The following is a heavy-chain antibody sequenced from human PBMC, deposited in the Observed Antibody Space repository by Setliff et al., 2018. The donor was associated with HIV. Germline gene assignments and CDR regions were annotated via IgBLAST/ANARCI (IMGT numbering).Heavy chain of an antibody. CDR2: IKEDGSEK. CDR3: ARDRYSGSSTDY. J-gene: IGHJ4*02. D-gene: IGHD1-26*01. V-gene: IGHV3-7*01. Sequence: PGGSLRLSCAASGFTFSGYWMHWVRQAPGKGLVWVANIKEDGSEKYYVDSVKGRFTISRDNVKNSLYLQMNSLRAEDTAVYYCARDRYSGSSTDYWGQGTLVTVSS. CDR1: GFTFSGYW.